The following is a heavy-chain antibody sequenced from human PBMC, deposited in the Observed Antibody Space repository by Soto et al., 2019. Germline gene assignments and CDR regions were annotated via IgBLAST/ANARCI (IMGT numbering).Heavy chain of an antibody. Sequence: GESLKISCQASGYNFATYWIAWVRQMPGKGLEYMGIIYPGNSDARYSPSFQGQVTFSADKSISTAYLHWSSLKASDTAMYYCARHGFYGDYASNYFDPWGQGTLVTVSS. CDR3: ARHGFYGDYASNYFDP. V-gene: IGHV5-51*01. J-gene: IGHJ5*02. CDR2: IYPGNSDA. D-gene: IGHD4-17*01. CDR1: GYNFATYW.